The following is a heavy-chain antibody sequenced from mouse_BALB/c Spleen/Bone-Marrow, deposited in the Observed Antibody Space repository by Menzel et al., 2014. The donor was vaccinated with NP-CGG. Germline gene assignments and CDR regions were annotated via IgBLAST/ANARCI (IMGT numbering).Heavy chain of an antibody. V-gene: IGHV5-6*01. CDR1: GFTFSSYG. D-gene: IGHD2-4*01. Sequence: EVKLQESGGDLVKPGGSLKLSCAASGFTFSSYGMSWVRQTPDKRLEWVATISSGGSYTYYPDSVKGRFTISRGNAKNTLYLQMSSLKSEDTAMYYCARQDYGWFAYWGQGTLVTVSA. CDR3: ARQDYGWFAY. J-gene: IGHJ3*01. CDR2: ISSGGSYT.